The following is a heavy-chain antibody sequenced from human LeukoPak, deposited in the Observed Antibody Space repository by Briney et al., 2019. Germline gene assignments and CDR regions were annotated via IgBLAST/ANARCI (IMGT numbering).Heavy chain of an antibody. D-gene: IGHD6-6*01. J-gene: IGHJ4*02. V-gene: IGHV4-59*01. CDR3: ARVEYSSHIDH. Sequence: SETLSLTCTVSGGSISSYYWSWIRQPPGKGLEWIGYIYYSGSTNYNPSLKSRVTISVDTSKNQFSLKLSSVTAADTAVYYCARVEYSSHIDHWGQGTLVTVSS. CDR2: IYYSGST. CDR1: GGSISSYY.